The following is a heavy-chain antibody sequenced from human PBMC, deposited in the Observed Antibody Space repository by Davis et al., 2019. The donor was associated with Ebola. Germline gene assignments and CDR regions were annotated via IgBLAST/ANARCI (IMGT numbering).Heavy chain of an antibody. Sequence: GESLKISCAASGFTFSSYWMHWVRQAPGQGLVWVSRINSDGSSTSYADSVKGRFTISRDNAKNTLYLQMNSLRAEDTAVYYCARGQGWLQHWGQGTLVTVSS. CDR1: GFTFSSYW. V-gene: IGHV3-74*01. D-gene: IGHD2-15*01. CDR2: INSDGSST. CDR3: ARGQGWLQH. J-gene: IGHJ1*01.